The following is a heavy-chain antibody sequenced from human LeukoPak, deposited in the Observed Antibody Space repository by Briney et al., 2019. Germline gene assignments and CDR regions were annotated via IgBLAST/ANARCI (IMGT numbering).Heavy chain of an antibody. J-gene: IGHJ6*02. Sequence: GGSLRLSCAASGFTFSSYAMSWVRQAPGKGLEWVSAISGSGGSTYYADSVKGRFTISRDNSKNTLYLQMNSLRAEDTAVYYCARVNGDYPFYYYYGMDVWGQGTTVTVSS. CDR1: GFTFSSYA. CDR3: ARVNGDYPFYYYYGMDV. CDR2: ISGSGGST. V-gene: IGHV3-23*01. D-gene: IGHD4-17*01.